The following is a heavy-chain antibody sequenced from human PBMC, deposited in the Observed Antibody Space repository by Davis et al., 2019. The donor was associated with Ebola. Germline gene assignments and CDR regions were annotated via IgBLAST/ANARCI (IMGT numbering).Heavy chain of an antibody. CDR3: ARAGATYWKD. Sequence: PGGSLSLSCATSGFTFSSYWMTWVRQAPGRGLEWVANIKQDGSETYYGDSVKGRFTISRDNAKNSLYLQMNSLRAEDTAVYYCARAGATYWKDWGQGTLVTVSS. CDR2: IKQDGSET. CDR1: GFTFSSYW. D-gene: IGHD1-1*01. V-gene: IGHV3-7*01. J-gene: IGHJ4*02.